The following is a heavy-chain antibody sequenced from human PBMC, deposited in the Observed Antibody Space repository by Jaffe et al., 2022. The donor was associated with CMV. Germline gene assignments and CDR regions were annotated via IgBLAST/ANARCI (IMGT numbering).Heavy chain of an antibody. Sequence: QVQLVQSGAEVKKPGASVKVSCKASGYTFIDYYIHWVRQAPGQGLEWMGRIDPSDGNTHYAPKFQGRVTMTRDTSISTAYMELSSLTSDDTAMFYCARVGNSSPSHWYFDLWGRGTLVTVSS. V-gene: IGHV1-2*06. J-gene: IGHJ2*01. CDR1: GYTFIDYY. CDR3: ARVGNSSPSHWYFDL. D-gene: IGHD6-6*01. CDR2: IDPSDGNT.